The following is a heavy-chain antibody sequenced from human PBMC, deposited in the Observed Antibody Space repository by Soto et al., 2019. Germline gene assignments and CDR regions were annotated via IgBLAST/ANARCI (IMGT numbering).Heavy chain of an antibody. V-gene: IGHV1-69*01. CDR2: IIPIFGTE. CDR1: GGTFSSYA. CDR3: ARDRIAGRKYYYGMDV. D-gene: IGHD6-13*01. J-gene: IGHJ6*02. Sequence: QVQLVQSGAEVKKPGSSVRVSCKASGGTFSSYAISWVRQAPGQGLEWMGGIIPIFGTENYAQKFQGRVTITADDSTSTAYMELSSLRSEDTAVYYCARDRIAGRKYYYGMDVWGQGTTVTVSS.